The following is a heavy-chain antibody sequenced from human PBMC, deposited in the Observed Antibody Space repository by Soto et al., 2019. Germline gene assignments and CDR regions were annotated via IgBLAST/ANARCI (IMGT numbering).Heavy chain of an antibody. J-gene: IGHJ4*02. CDR3: AYYRDSRAVHFDS. D-gene: IGHD3-22*01. CDR1: GLTLTDAW. CDR2: LKSKTNGGTA. V-gene: IGHV3-15*07. Sequence: EVQLVESGGGLVKPGESLRLSCTASGLTLTDAWMKWVRQAPGKGLEWVGRLKSKTNGGTADYAAPVRGRFTILRDDSKNMLYLQINSLKTEDTAVHYCAYYRDSRAVHFDSWGQGTLVTVSS.